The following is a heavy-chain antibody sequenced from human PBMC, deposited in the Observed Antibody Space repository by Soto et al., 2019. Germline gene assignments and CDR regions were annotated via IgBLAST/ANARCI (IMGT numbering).Heavy chain of an antibody. CDR3: ARGRVTTPPHWFDP. Sequence: SDTLSLTCTVSGGSISSYYWSWIRQPPGKGLEWIGYIYYSGSTNYNPSLKSRVIISVDTSKNQFSLKLSSVTAADTAVYYCARGRVTTPPHWFDPWGQGTLVTVSS. CDR2: IYYSGST. CDR1: GGSISSYY. V-gene: IGHV4-59*01. D-gene: IGHD4-4*01. J-gene: IGHJ5*02.